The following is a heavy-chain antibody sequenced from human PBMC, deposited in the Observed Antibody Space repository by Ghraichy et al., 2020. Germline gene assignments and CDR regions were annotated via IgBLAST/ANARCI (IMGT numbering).Heavy chain of an antibody. J-gene: IGHJ4*02. CDR3: VRASGSCIDY. CDR1: GASISSGGYY. CDR2: IYYSGST. D-gene: IGHD2-15*01. V-gene: IGHV4-31*03. Sequence: SETLSLTCTVSGASISSGGYYWTWIRQHPGKGLEWIGYIYYSGSTYYNPSLKSRVTISADTSKNQFSLKLSSVSAADTAIYYCVRASGSCIDYWGQGTLVTVSS.